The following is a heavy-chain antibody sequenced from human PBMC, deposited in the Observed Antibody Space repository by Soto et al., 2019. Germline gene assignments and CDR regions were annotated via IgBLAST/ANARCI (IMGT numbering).Heavy chain of an antibody. CDR1: GGSISGYY. J-gene: IGHJ4*02. Sequence: SLTCTFSGGSISGYYWSWIRQPPGKRLECIWYIYYTVSTNYNXXXXXXXTXXXXXXXNQXXLHXXXFXXADTAVYFCARYPRLDCWGKGTLVTVSX. V-gene: IGHV4-59*08. CDR2: IYYTVST. CDR3: ARYPRLDC.